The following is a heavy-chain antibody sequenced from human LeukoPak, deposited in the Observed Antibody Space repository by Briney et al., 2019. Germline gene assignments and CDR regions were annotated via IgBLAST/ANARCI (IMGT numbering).Heavy chain of an antibody. CDR2: IYTSGST. V-gene: IGHV4-61*02. Sequence: PSETLSLTCTVSGGSISSSSYYWSWIRQPAGKGLEWIGRIYTSGSTNYNPSLKSRVTISVDTSKNQFSLKLSSVTAADTAVYYCARETRKRWLQLAGWFDPWGQGTLVTVSS. J-gene: IGHJ5*02. CDR1: GGSISSSSYY. D-gene: IGHD5-24*01. CDR3: ARETRKRWLQLAGWFDP.